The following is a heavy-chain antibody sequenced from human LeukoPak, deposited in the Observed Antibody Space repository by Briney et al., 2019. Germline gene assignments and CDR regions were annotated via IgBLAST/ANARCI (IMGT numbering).Heavy chain of an antibody. D-gene: IGHD1-26*01. CDR1: GFSFSIYE. Sequence: GGSLRLSCAASGFSFSIYEMNWVHQAPGKGLEWISYISSSGTTIYYADSVKGRFTISRDNAKNSLYLQMNSLRAEDTAVYYCARDNGGYPYYFDYWGQGTLVTVSS. V-gene: IGHV3-48*03. CDR3: ARDNGGYPYYFDY. CDR2: ISSSGTTI. J-gene: IGHJ4*02.